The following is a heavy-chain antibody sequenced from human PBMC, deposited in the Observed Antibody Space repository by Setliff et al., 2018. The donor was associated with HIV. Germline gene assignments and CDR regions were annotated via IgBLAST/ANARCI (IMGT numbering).Heavy chain of an antibody. D-gene: IGHD6-13*01. J-gene: IGHJ4*01. V-gene: IGHV4-4*07. CDR1: GGSISSYY. CDR3: ARDEGRATGSWWDQSASWYLDY. CDR2: ISAAGTI. Sequence: LSETLSLTCTVSGGSISSYYWSWIRQPAGKRLEFIGRISAAGTINYNPSLRSRVTLSVDTSENQFSLTVNSVTAADTAMYFCARDEGRATGSWWDQSASWYLDYWGRGILVTVSS.